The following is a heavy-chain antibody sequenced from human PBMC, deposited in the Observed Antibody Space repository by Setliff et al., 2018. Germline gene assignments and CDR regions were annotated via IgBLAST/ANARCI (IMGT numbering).Heavy chain of an antibody. CDR3: VRDISSASGILDF. D-gene: IGHD3-3*01. CDR1: GFTFDNHA. CDR2: INWSGEII. V-gene: IGHV3-9*01. J-gene: IGHJ4*02. Sequence: PGGSLRLSCEVSGFTFDNHAMHWVRQAPGKGLEWVSGINWSGEIIGYADSVKGRFTFSRDNAKNSLFLEMNSLTVDDTALYYCVRDISSASGILDFWGQGTLVTAPQ.